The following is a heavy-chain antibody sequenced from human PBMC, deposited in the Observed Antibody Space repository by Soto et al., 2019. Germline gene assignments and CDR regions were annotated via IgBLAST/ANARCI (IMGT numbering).Heavy chain of an antibody. CDR3: AHDKGVQGAKQLYY. J-gene: IGHJ4*02. V-gene: IGHV3-23*01. CDR2: ISDSGATT. Sequence: PGGSLRLSCAASGFAFSSFALNWVRQAPGKGLDWVSVISDSGATTYYSDSVKGRFTISSDNSKNMLYLEMNSLRANDTAIYYCAHDKGVQGAKQLYYWGQGTLVTVSS. CDR1: GFAFSSFA. D-gene: IGHD1-1*01.